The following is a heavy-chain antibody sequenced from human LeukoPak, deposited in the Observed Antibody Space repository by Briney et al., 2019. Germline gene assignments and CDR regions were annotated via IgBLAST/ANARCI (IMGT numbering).Heavy chain of an antibody. D-gene: IGHD3-22*01. CDR1: GFTFSSYS. V-gene: IGHV3-30*02. CDR2: IRYDGSNK. J-gene: IGHJ4*02. CDR3: AKDPTHYRVWDDYDSTVLSY. Sequence: GGSLRHSCAASGFTFSSYSMNWVRQAPGKGLEWAAFIRYDGSNKYYADSVKSRFTISRDNSKNTLYLQMNSLRAADTAVYYCAKDPTHYRVWDDYDSTVLSYWGQGTLVTVSS.